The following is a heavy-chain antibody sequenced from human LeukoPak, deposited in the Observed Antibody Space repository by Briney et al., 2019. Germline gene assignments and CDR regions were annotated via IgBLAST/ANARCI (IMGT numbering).Heavy chain of an antibody. V-gene: IGHV4-59*01. CDR2: IYYSGST. J-gene: IGHJ5*02. CDR3: ARVSGYSYGLFDP. D-gene: IGHD5-18*01. CDR1: GGSISSYY. Sequence: SETLSLTCTVPGGSISSYYWSWIRQPPGKGLEWIGYIYYSGSTNYNPSLKSPVTISVDTSKNQFSLKLSSVTAADTAVYYCARVSGYSYGLFDPWGQGTLVTVSS.